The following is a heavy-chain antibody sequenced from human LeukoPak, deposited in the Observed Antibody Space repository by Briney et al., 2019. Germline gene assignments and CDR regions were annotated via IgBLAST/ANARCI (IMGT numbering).Heavy chain of an antibody. V-gene: IGHV3-53*01. CDR2: IYSGGST. Sequence: GGSLRLSCAASGFTVSGNYMSWVRQAPGKGLEWVSVIYSGGSTYYADSVKGRFTISRDNSKNTLYLQMNSLRAEDTAVYYCARHQLSTVTQGWFDPWGQGTLVTVSS. D-gene: IGHD4-11*01. J-gene: IGHJ5*02. CDR3: ARHQLSTVTQGWFDP. CDR1: GFTVSGNY.